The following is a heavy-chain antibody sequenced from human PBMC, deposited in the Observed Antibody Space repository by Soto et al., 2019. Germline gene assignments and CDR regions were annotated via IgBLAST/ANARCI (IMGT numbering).Heavy chain of an antibody. V-gene: IGHV4-39*01. CDR3: ARHVRGYSGYDYYYYYYMDV. Sequence: QLQLQESGPGLVKPSETLSLTCTVSGGSISSSSYYWGWIRQPPGQGLEWIGSIYYSGSTYYNPSLKSRVTISVDTSKNQFSLKLSSVTAADTAVYYCARHVRGYSGYDYYYYYYMDVWGKGTTVTVSS. D-gene: IGHD5-12*01. CDR2: IYYSGST. J-gene: IGHJ6*03. CDR1: GGSISSSSYY.